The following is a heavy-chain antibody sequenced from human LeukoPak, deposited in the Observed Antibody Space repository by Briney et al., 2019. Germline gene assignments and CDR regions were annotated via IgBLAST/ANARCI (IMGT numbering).Heavy chain of an antibody. D-gene: IGHD2-2*01. CDR1: GCTFSSYA. V-gene: IGHV1-69*05. CDR2: IIPIFGTA. CDR3: ATVPAAMWEIYFQH. J-gene: IGHJ1*01. Sequence: SVKVSCKASGCTFSSYAISWVRQAPGQGLEWMGGIIPIFGTANYAQKFQGRVTITTDESTSTAYMELSSLRSEDMAVYYCATVPAAMWEIYFQHWGQGTLVTVSS.